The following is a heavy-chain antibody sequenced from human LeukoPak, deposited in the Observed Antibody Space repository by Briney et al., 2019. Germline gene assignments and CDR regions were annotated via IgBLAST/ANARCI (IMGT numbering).Heavy chain of an antibody. D-gene: IGHD3-10*02. CDR2: ISDDGNNK. CDR3: AKGGPHYCSGSYYAFDY. J-gene: IGHJ4*02. Sequence: PGGSLRLSCAASGFTFTDFAMHWVRQAPGKGLEWVTVISDDGNNKYFADSVKGRFTISRDNSKNTLYLQMNSLRAEDTAVYYCAKGGPHYCSGSYYAFDYWGQGTLVTVSS. V-gene: IGHV3-30*18. CDR1: GFTFTDFA.